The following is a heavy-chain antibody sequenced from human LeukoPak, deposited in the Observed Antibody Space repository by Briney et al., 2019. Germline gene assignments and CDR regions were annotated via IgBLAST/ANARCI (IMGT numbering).Heavy chain of an antibody. J-gene: IGHJ4*02. Sequence: PGGSLRLSCAASGFSFSTYRMRWARQAPRAGLGWVSRISDDGRGTDYAEPVKRRFTISTDNANNTLYLQMNTSRVEDTGIYYCSRIRRASLTSVDGWGQGTLVTVS. CDR3: SRIRRASLTSVDG. V-gene: IGHV3-74*01. D-gene: IGHD5-24*01. CDR1: GFSFSTYR. CDR2: ISDDGRGT.